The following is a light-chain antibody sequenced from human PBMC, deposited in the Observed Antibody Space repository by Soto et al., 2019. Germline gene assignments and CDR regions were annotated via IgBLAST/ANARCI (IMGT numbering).Light chain of an antibody. CDR2: DAS. CDR3: QHYNSALVT. CDR1: QDINNY. J-gene: IGKJ4*01. V-gene: IGKV1-27*01. Sequence: DIQMTQSPSSLSASVGDRVTITCRASQDINNYLAWYQQKPGKVPKLLIYDASTLQTGVPSRFSGGGSGTDFTLTISSLKPDDVATYYCQHYNSALVTFGGGTKVEIK.